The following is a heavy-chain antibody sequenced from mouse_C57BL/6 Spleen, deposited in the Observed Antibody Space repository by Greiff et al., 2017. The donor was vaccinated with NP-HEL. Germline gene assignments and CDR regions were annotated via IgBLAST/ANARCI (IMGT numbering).Heavy chain of an antibody. CDR3: ASGYYGSGGWFAY. Sequence: EVMLAESGGGLVKPGGSLKLSCAASGFTFSDYGMHWVRQAPEKGLEWVAYISSGSSTIYYADTVKGRFTISRDNAKNTLFLQMTSLRSEDTAMYYCASGYYGSGGWFAYWGQGTLVTVSA. V-gene: IGHV5-17*01. D-gene: IGHD1-1*01. CDR1: GFTFSDYG. J-gene: IGHJ3*01. CDR2: ISSGSSTI.